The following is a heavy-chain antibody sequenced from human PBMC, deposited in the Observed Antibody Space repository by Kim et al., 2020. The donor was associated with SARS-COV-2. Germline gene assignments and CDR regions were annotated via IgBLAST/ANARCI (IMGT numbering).Heavy chain of an antibody. CDR3: ARGLVGASYYFDY. V-gene: IGHV4-59*09. Sequence: YNPPLKSRVTISVDTSKNQFSLKLSSVTAADTAVYYCARGLVGASYYFDYWGQGTLVTVSS. D-gene: IGHD1-26*01. J-gene: IGHJ4*02.